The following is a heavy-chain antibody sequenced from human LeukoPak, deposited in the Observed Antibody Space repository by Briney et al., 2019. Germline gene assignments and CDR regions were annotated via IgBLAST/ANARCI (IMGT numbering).Heavy chain of an antibody. CDR3: ARTTEGGYTYDYFYYYYMDV. CDR1: GGSISSYY. Sequence: PSETLSLTGTVSGGSISSYYWSWIRQPPGKGLEWIGYIHYSGSTNYKSSLKSRVTISVDTSKNQFSLKLSSVTAADTAVYYCARTTEGGYTYDYFYYYYMDVWGKGTTVTISS. J-gene: IGHJ6*03. D-gene: IGHD5-18*01. V-gene: IGHV4-59*01. CDR2: IHYSGST.